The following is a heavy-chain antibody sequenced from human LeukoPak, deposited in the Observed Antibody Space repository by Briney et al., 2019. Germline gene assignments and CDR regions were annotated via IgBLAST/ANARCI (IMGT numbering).Heavy chain of an antibody. CDR3: ARVGSSSWFSYYYGMDV. J-gene: IGHJ6*02. Sequence: NPSETLSLTCTVSGGSISSDYWSWIRQPRGKGLEWIGYFNYSGSTNYNPSLKSRVTISVDTSKNQFSLKLSSVTAADTAVYYCARVGSSSWFSYYYGMDVWGQGTTVTVSS. D-gene: IGHD6-13*01. V-gene: IGHV4-59*01. CDR2: FNYSGST. CDR1: GGSISSDY.